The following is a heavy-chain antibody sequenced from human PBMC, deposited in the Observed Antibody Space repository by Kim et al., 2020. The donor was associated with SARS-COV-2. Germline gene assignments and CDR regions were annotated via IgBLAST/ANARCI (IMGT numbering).Heavy chain of an antibody. CDR2: ISAYNSNT. V-gene: IGHV1-18*01. J-gene: IGHJ4*01. CDR1: GYILNTYG. CDR3: ARRRTDYDLLTGYFNVYYF. D-gene: IGHD3-9*01. Sequence: ASVKVSCKASGYILNTYGLSWVRQAPGQGLEWMGGISAYNSNTNYARKLQGRVTMTTDTSTNTAYMELGSLKADDTDVYYCARRRTDYDLLTGYFNVYYF.